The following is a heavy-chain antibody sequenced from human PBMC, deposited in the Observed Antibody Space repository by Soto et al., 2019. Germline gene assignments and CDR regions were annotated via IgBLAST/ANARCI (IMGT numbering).Heavy chain of an antibody. CDR3: ARDLAAGRYYGMDV. CDR2: IIPIFGTA. J-gene: IGHJ6*02. D-gene: IGHD6-19*01. V-gene: IGHV1-69*05. CDR1: GGTLSSYA. Sequence: SVKVSCKASGGTLSSYAISWVRQAPGQGLEWMGGIIPIFGTANYAQKFQGWVTMTRDTSISTAYMELSRLRSDDTAVYYCARDLAAGRYYGMDVWGQGTTVTVSS.